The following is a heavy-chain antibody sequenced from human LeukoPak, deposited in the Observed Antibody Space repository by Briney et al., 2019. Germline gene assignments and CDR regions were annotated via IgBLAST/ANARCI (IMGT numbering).Heavy chain of an antibody. Sequence: GGSLRLSCAASGFTFDDYAMHWVRQAPGKGLEWVSLISWDGGSTYYADSVKGRFTISRDNSKNSLYLQMNSLRAEDTALYYCAKDIDLGYSGSYSGAFDIWGQGTMVTVSS. CDR3: AKDIDLGYSGSYSGAFDI. CDR1: GFTFDDYA. CDR2: ISWDGGST. J-gene: IGHJ3*02. D-gene: IGHD1-26*01. V-gene: IGHV3-43D*03.